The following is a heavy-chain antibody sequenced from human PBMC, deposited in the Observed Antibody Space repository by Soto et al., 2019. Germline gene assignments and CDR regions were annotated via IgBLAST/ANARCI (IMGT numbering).Heavy chain of an antibody. CDR2: LSRSGGAT. CDR3: AKGEMATIRNSFDP. CDR1: AFSLTSCS. D-gene: IGHD5-12*01. V-gene: IGHV3-23*01. J-gene: IGHJ5*02. Sequence: GGSLRLSCVTSAFSLTSCSMSWVRQTPGKGLEWVSALSRSGGATYYADSVKGRFTISRDTSTNTLYLQMSNLRAEDTAIYYCAKGEMATIRNSFDPWGQGTLVTVSS.